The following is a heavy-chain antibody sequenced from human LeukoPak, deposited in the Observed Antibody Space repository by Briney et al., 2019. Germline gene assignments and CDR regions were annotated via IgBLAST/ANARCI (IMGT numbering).Heavy chain of an antibody. V-gene: IGHV1-69*04. CDR1: GGTFSSYA. Sequence: SVKVSCKASGGTFSSYAISWVRQAPGQGLEWMGRIIPILGIANYAQKFQGRVTITADKSTSTAYKELSSLRSEDTAVYYCARDPGYSSSYYTGDWGQGTLVTVSS. D-gene: IGHD6-13*01. CDR2: IIPILGIA. J-gene: IGHJ4*02. CDR3: ARDPGYSSSYYTGD.